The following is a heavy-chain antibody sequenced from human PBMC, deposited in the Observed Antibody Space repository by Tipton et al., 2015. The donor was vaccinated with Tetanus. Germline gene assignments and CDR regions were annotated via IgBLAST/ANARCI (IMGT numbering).Heavy chain of an antibody. CDR2: IIPIFGTA. Sequence: QVQLVQSGAEVKKPGSSAKVSCKASGGTFSNYAISWVRQAPGQGLEWMGGIIPIFGTAKYAQKFQGRVTITADESTSTAYMELSSLRSEDTAVYYCARKWDIVAVSAANYYGLDVWGQGTTVTVSS. CDR3: ARKWDIVAVSAANYYGLDV. V-gene: IGHV1-69*01. CDR1: GGTFSNYA. J-gene: IGHJ6*02. D-gene: IGHD2-2*01.